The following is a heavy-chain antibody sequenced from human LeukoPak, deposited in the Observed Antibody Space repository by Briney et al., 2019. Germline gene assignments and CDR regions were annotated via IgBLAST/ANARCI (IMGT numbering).Heavy chain of an antibody. J-gene: IGHJ4*02. Sequence: GGSLRLSCAASGFTFSSFWMHWVRHAPRKGLVWVSRINSDGSSAGYADSVKGRFTISRDNAKNTLYLQMNSLRAEDTAVYYCASKLVVGATKSDYFDYWGQGTLVTVSS. CDR1: GFTFSSFW. D-gene: IGHD1-26*01. CDR3: ASKLVVGATKSDYFDY. CDR2: INSDGSSA. V-gene: IGHV3-74*01.